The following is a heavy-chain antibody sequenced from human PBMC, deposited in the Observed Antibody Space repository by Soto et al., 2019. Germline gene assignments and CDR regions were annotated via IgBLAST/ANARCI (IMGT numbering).Heavy chain of an antibody. CDR1: GFIFTRYS. CDR3: ARQSEDLTSNFDY. CDR2: ISSTTNYI. J-gene: IGHJ4*02. Sequence: GGSLRLSCAASGFIFTRYSMNWVRQAPGKGLAWVSSISSTTNYIYYGDSMKGRFTISRDNPKNSLYLEMNSLRAEDTAVYYCARQSEDLTSNFDYWGQGTLVTVPS. V-gene: IGHV3-21*06.